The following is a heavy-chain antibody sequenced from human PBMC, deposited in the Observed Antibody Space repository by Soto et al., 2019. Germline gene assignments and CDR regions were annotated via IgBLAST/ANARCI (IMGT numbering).Heavy chain of an antibody. CDR1: EVTFSTYP. CDR3: AREGEYCISTSCYADYYGMDV. Sequence: PGGSLRLSCAASEVTFSTYPMTWVRQAPGKGLYWVSSISGSGDYASYAEYVKGRFTISRDNSKNTLYLQMNSLRAEDTVVYYCAREGEYCISTSCYADYYGMDVWGQGTTVTVSS. V-gene: IGHV3-23*01. CDR2: ISGSGDYA. D-gene: IGHD2-2*01. J-gene: IGHJ6*02.